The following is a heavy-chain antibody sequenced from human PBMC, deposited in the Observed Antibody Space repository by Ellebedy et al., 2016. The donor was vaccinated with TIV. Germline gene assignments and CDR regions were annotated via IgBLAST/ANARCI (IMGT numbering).Heavy chain of an antibody. CDR3: ARAKAVAAWDAFDI. V-gene: IGHV1-18*01. J-gene: IGHJ3*02. D-gene: IGHD6-19*01. Sequence: GESLKISXKGSAYSFTSYGISWVRQAPGQGLEWMGWISAYNGNTNYAQKLQGRVTMTTDTSTSTAYMELRSLRSDDTAVYYCARAKAVAAWDAFDIWGQGTMVTVSS. CDR2: ISAYNGNT. CDR1: AYSFTSYG.